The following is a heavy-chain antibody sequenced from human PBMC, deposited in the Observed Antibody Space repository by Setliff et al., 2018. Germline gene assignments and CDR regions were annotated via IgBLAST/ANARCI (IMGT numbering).Heavy chain of an antibody. CDR1: GGSISSYY. V-gene: IGHV4-59*01. CDR3: ARDTYYYDSSGSYYYYMDV. J-gene: IGHJ6*03. D-gene: IGHD3-22*01. Sequence: NPSETLSLTCTVSGGSISSYYWSWIRQPPGKGLEWIGYIYYSGSTNYNPSLKSRVTISVDTSKNQFSLKLSSVTAADTAVYYCARDTYYYDSSGSYYYYMDVWGKGTTVTVSS. CDR2: IYYSGST.